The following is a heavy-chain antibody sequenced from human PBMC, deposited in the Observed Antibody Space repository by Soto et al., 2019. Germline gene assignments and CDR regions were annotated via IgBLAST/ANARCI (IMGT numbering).Heavy chain of an antibody. V-gene: IGHV4-59*01. J-gene: IGHJ4*02. Sequence: PSETLSLTCTVSGDSINGYYWSWIRQPPGKGLEWIGYIYYSGSTNYNPSLKSRVTISIDTSKNEFSLKLSFVTAADTAVYYCARVLSGYDPFDYWGQGTLVTVSS. CDR3: ARVLSGYDPFDY. D-gene: IGHD5-12*01. CDR1: GDSINGYY. CDR2: IYYSGST.